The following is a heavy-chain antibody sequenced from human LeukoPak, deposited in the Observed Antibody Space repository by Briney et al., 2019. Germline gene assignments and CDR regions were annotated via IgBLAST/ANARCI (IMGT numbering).Heavy chain of an antibody. CDR2: IRGSGEI. J-gene: IGHJ5*02. Sequence: GGSLRLSCAVSGFSARSYYMSWVRQAPGKGLEWVSLIRGSGEIFYADSVKGRFSISRDDSKNTVYLQMNSLRIEDTAVYFCARDRAATQGWVEFDPWGQGTLVTVSS. D-gene: IGHD5-24*01. CDR1: GFSARSYY. V-gene: IGHV3-66*03. CDR3: ARDRAATQGWVEFDP.